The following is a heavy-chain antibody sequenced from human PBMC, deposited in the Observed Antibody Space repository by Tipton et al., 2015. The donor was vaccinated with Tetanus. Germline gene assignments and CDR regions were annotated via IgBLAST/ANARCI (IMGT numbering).Heavy chain of an antibody. CDR3: ARGGGVVPAAPKPLNWFDP. CDR2: INHSGST. Sequence: LRLSCAVYGGSFSGYYWSRIRQPPGKGLEWIGEINHSGSTNYNPSLKSRVTISVDTSKNQFSLKLSSVTAADTAVYYCARGGGVVPAAPKPLNWFDPWGQGTLVTVSS. CDR1: GGSFSGYY. J-gene: IGHJ5*02. V-gene: IGHV4-34*01. D-gene: IGHD2-2*01.